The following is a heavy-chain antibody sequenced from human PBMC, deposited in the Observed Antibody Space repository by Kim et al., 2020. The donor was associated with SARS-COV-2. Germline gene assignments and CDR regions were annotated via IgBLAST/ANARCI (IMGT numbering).Heavy chain of an antibody. CDR3: ARDRAGGGTH. Sequence: SETLSLTCTVSGGSINSSSYYWGWIRQAPGKGLEWIGNIYYSGDNYYNLSLKSRVTVSLDTSKNQFSLKLSSVTAADTAVYYCARDRAGGGTHWGQGTLVIVSS. CDR1: GGSINSSSYY. D-gene: IGHD2-15*01. CDR2: IYYSGDN. V-gene: IGHV4-39*07. J-gene: IGHJ4*02.